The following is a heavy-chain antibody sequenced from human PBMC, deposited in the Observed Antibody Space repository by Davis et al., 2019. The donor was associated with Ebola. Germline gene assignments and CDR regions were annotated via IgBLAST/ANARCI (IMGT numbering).Heavy chain of an antibody. Sequence: ASVKVSCKASGYTFTSYYMHWVRQAPGQGLEWMGRINPSGDDTIYAQKFQGRVTMFSDTSTSTAYMELSSLRSEDTAVYYCARASHYDRDYWGQGTLVTVSS. CDR1: GYTFTSYY. D-gene: IGHD3-22*01. CDR2: INPSGDDT. V-gene: IGHV1-46*01. CDR3: ARASHYDRDY. J-gene: IGHJ4*02.